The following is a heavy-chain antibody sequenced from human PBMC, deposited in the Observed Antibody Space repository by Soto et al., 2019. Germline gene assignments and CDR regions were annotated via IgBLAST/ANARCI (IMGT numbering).Heavy chain of an antibody. D-gene: IGHD3-16*01. CDR1: GFTFSDYY. CDR3: ARHRYYEGSVPGYGMDV. CDR2: ISNGGSFI. V-gene: IGHV3-11*01. J-gene: IGHJ6*02. Sequence: QVQLVESGGGLVQPGGSLRLSCAASGFTFSDYYMSWIRQAPGKGLEYISYISNGGSFIYYADSVKGRFTISRDTAKTSLYLQMNSLRAEDTALYYCARHRYYEGSVPGYGMDVWGQGTTVTVSS.